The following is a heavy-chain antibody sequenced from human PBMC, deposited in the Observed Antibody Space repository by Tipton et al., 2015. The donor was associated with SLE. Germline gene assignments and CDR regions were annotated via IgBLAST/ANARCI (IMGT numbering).Heavy chain of an antibody. CDR3: AREPHGDYLYFQH. J-gene: IGHJ1*01. V-gene: IGHV3-11*04. CDR2: ISSSGCTI. Sequence: SLRLSCAASGFTFSDYYMSWIRQAPGKGLEWVLYISSSGCTIYYADSVKGRFTISRDNGKNSLYLQRNSLRAEDTAVYYCAREPHGDYLYFQHWGEGTLVTVSS. D-gene: IGHD4-17*01. CDR1: GFTFSDYY.